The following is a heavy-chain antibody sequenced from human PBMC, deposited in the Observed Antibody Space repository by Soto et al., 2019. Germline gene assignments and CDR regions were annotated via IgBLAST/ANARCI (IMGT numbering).Heavy chain of an antibody. D-gene: IGHD3-16*01. CDR2: IFPLFGIS. V-gene: IGHV1-69*01. CDR1: GRAFHSYA. J-gene: IGHJ6*02. Sequence: SVQVSREDSGRAFHSYAFICVRQAPGQGLEWMGGIFPLFGISNHAQKFQGSVTITADASTTTVYMELSTLRSEDTAVYYCARSRGGHYYYGMDVWGQGTTGTSP. CDR3: ARSRGGHYYYGMDV.